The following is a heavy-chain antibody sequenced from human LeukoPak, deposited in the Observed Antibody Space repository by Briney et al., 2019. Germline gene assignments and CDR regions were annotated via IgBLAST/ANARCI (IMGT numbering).Heavy chain of an antibody. CDR2: INPNSGGT. CDR3: AREIPGLGGPNLLVDY. D-gene: IGHD1-14*01. CDR1: GYTFTGYY. J-gene: IGHJ4*02. Sequence: ASVKVSCKASGYTFTGYYMHWVRQAPGQGLEWMGRINPNSGGTNYAQKFQGRVTMTRDTSIRTAYMELSRLRSDDTAVYYCAREIPGLGGPNLLVDYWGQGTLVTVSS. V-gene: IGHV1-2*06.